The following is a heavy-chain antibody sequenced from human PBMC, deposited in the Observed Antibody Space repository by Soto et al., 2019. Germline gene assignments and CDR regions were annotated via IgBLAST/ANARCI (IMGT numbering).Heavy chain of an antibody. CDR1: GFSFEDYA. J-gene: IGHJ6*02. CDR3: TKDHYGSAIYGMDV. D-gene: IGHD3-10*01. CDR2: IAWNSDII. V-gene: IGHV3-9*01. Sequence: EVQLVESGGGLVQPGRSLRLSCAASGFSFEDYAMHWVRQAPGKGLEWVSGIAWNSDIIGYADSVKGRFTISRDNGKNSLYLQMNSLSPEDTALYYCTKDHYGSAIYGMDVCGQGTTVTVSS.